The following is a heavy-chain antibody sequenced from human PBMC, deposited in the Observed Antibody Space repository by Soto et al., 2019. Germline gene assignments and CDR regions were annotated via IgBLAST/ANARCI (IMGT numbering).Heavy chain of an antibody. J-gene: IGHJ6*04. CDR1: GFTLTTYA. CDR3: ARGGAGQHHYGMDV. Sequence: GGSLRLSCAASGFTLTTYAMTWVRQPPGKGLEWVSSMNGSGTSTSYADSVKGRFTTSRDNSKNTLYLEMNSLRAEDTAVYYCARGGAGQHHYGMDVWGKGTTVTVSS. CDR2: MNGSGTST. D-gene: IGHD3-10*01. V-gene: IGHV3-23*01.